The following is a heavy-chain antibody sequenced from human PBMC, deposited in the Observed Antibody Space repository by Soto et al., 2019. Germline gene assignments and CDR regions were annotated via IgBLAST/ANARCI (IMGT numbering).Heavy chain of an antibody. Sequence: GVLRLSCTASGFTIGDYAMSWVRQAPWKGLEWVGFIRSKAYGGTTEYAASVKGRFTISRDDSKSIAYLQMNSLKTEDTAVYYCTRDLSTMVRGVIIYYYYYGMDVWGQGTTVTVSS. CDR2: IRSKAYGGTT. D-gene: IGHD3-10*01. J-gene: IGHJ6*02. V-gene: IGHV3-49*04. CDR3: TRDLSTMVRGVIIYYYYYGMDV. CDR1: GFTIGDYA.